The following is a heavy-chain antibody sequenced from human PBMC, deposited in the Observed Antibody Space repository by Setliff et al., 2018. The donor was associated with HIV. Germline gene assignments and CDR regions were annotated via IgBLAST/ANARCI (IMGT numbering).Heavy chain of an antibody. CDR1: GFTFSTFA. CDR3: AREINTLQGEWFDP. Sequence: GGSLRLSCVASGFTFSTFAMHWVRQAPGKGLEWVSVISYDGSRISYADSVKGRFTISRDDSKNTLYLQMNSLRIEDTALYYCAREINTLQGEWFDPRGQGTLVTVSS. D-gene: IGHD3-16*01. CDR2: ISYDGSRI. V-gene: IGHV3-30*01. J-gene: IGHJ5*02.